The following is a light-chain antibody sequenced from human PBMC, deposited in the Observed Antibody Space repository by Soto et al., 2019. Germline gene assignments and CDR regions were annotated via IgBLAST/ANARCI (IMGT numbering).Light chain of an antibody. V-gene: IGLV2-8*01. CDR3: SSYAGGNNVI. J-gene: IGLJ2*01. Sequence: QSVLTQPPSASGSPGQSVTISCTGTSSDVGGYNYVSWYQQHPGKAPKLMIYDVTKRPSGVTDRFSGSKSGNTASLTVSGLQAEDEADYYCSSYAGGNNVIFGGGTKLTVL. CDR1: SSDVGGYNY. CDR2: DVT.